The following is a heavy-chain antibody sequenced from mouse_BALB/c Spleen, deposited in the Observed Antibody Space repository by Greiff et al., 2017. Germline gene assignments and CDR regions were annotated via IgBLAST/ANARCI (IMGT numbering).Heavy chain of an antibody. CDR3: ARDRSYYFDY. CDR2: INPSTGYT. V-gene: IGHV1-7*01. Sequence: QVQLQQSGAELAKPGASVKMSCKASGFTFTSYWMHWVKQRPGQGLEWIGYINPSTGYTEYNQKFKDKATLTADKSSSTAYMKLSSLTSEDSAVYYCARDRSYYFDYWGQGTTLTVSS. J-gene: IGHJ2*01. CDR1: GFTFTSYW. D-gene: IGHD2-14*01.